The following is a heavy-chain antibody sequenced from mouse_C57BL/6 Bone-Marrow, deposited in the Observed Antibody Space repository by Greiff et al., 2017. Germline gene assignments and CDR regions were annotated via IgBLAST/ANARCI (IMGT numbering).Heavy chain of an antibody. CDR1: GFSLSTSGMG. D-gene: IGHD1-1*01. CDR2: IYWDDDK. CDR3: ARRASDYGSSYESYAMDY. V-gene: IGHV8-12*01. J-gene: IGHJ4*01. Sequence: QVTLKESGPGILQSSQTLSLTCSFSGFSLSTSGMGVSWIRQPSGKGLEWLAHIYWDDDKRYNPSLKSRLTISKDTSRNQVFLKITSVDTADTATYYCARRASDYGSSYESYAMDYWGQGTSVTVSA.